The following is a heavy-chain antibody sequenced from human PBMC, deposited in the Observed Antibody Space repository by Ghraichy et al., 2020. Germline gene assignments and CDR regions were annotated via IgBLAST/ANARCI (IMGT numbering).Heavy chain of an antibody. CDR2: IYYSGST. CDR3: ARLDYVGRPYAFDI. V-gene: IGHV4-59*08. J-gene: IGHJ3*02. CDR1: GGSISSYY. D-gene: IGHD4-23*01. Sequence: SETLSLTCTVSGGSISSYYWSWIRQPPGKGLEWIGYIYYSGSTNSNPSLTSRVTISVDTSKNQFSLKLSSVTAAATAVYYCARLDYVGRPYAFDIWGQGTMVTVSS.